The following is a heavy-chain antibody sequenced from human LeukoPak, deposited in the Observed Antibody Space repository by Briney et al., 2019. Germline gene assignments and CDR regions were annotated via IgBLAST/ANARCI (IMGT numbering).Heavy chain of an antibody. J-gene: IGHJ4*02. D-gene: IGHD7-27*01. CDR2: FDPEDGET. CDR3: ARDHRTWGSHGDY. V-gene: IGHV1-24*01. CDR1: GYTLTELS. Sequence: VASVKVSCKVSGYTLTELSMHWVRQAPGKGLEWMGGFDPEDGETIYAQKFQGRVTMTEDTSTDTAYMELSSLRSDDTAVYYCARDHRTWGSHGDYWGQGTLVTVSS.